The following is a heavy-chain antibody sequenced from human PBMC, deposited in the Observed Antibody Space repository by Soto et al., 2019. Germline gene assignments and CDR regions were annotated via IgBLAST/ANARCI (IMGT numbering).Heavy chain of an antibody. D-gene: IGHD3-16*01. Sequence: EVQLVESGGGLVQPGGSLRLSCAASGFTFSGYWMHWVRQAPGKGLVWVSRINSDGITTTYADSVKGRFTISRDNAKNTLYLQMNNLRAEDTAVYYCARVPAGGVSSTYYFDYWGQGTLVTVSS. V-gene: IGHV3-74*01. CDR2: INSDGITT. CDR3: ARVPAGGVSSTYYFDY. CDR1: GFTFSGYW. J-gene: IGHJ4*02.